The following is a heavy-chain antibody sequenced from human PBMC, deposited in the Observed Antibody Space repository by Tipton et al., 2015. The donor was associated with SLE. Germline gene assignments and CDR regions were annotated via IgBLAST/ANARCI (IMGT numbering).Heavy chain of an antibody. D-gene: IGHD1-26*01. J-gene: IGHJ4*02. Sequence: SLRLSCAASGFTLSNVWMTWVRQTPGKGLEWLGRIKSESDGGTTDYGTPVKGRFTISRDDSKNTLFLQMDSLKTEDTAVYYCSAKKWELLIDYWGQGTLVTVSS. V-gene: IGHV3-15*01. CDR1: GFTLSNVW. CDR2: IKSESDGGTT. CDR3: SAKKWELLIDY.